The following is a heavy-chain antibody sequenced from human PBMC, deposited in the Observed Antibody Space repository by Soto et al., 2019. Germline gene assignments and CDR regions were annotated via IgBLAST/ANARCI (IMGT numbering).Heavy chain of an antibody. J-gene: IGHJ4*02. Sequence: PSETLSLTCTVSGGSISSYYWSWIRQPPGKGLEWIGYIYYSGSTYYNPSLKSRVTISVDASKNQFSLKLSSVTAADTAVYYCARLGGYGYGHAVVVYWGQGTLVTVSS. CDR1: GGSISSYY. D-gene: IGHD5-18*01. CDR2: IYYSGST. V-gene: IGHV4-59*04. CDR3: ARLGGYGYGHAVVVY.